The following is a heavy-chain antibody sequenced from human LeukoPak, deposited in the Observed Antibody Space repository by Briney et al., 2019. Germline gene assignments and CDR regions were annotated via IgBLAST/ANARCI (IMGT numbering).Heavy chain of an antibody. V-gene: IGHV1-8*02. CDR2: MNPKSGST. J-gene: IGHJ3*02. CDR1: EYTFSDYD. CDR3: ARVPQIGYCSGGSCYRFDI. D-gene: IGHD2-15*01. Sequence: ASVKASCKGSEYTFSDYDINWVRQATGQGLEWMGWMNPKSGSTDYAQKFKGRVTLTRDTSTNTAFMDLSSLTSEDTAIYYCARVPQIGYCSGGSCYRFDIWGQGTLVTVSS.